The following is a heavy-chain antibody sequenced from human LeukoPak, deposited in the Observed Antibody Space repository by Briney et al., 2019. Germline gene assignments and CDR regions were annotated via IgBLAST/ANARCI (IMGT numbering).Heavy chain of an antibody. CDR2: IYHSGST. Sequence: PSETLSLTCTVSGGSISSYSWSWIRQPPGKGLEWIGYIYHSGSTYYNPSLKSRVTISVDRSKNQFSLKLSSVTAADTAVYYCARETVHNWFDPWGQGTLVTVSS. D-gene: IGHD4-11*01. J-gene: IGHJ5*02. CDR3: ARETVHNWFDP. V-gene: IGHV4-30-2*01. CDR1: GGSISSYS.